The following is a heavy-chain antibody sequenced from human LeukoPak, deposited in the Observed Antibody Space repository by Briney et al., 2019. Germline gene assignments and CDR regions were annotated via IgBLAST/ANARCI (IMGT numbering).Heavy chain of an antibody. Sequence: EWIGSIYYSGSTYYNPSLKSRVTISVDTSKNQFSLKLSSVTAADTAVYCSARLPRDAFDIWGQGTMVTVSS. V-gene: IGHV4-39*01. J-gene: IGHJ3*02. CDR3: ARLPRDAFDI. CDR2: IYYSGST.